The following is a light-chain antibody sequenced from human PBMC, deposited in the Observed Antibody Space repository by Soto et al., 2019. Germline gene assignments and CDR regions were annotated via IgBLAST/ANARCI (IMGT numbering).Light chain of an antibody. CDR1: QSLLHSNGYNY. CDR3: MQARQTPRT. Sequence: DIVMTQSPLSLPVTPGEPASISCRSSQSLLHSNGYNYLDWYLQKPGQSPQLLIYLGSNRASGVPDRFSGSGSDTDFTLKISRVEAEDVGVYYCMQARQTPRTFGQGTKLEI. CDR2: LGS. J-gene: IGKJ2*01. V-gene: IGKV2-28*01.